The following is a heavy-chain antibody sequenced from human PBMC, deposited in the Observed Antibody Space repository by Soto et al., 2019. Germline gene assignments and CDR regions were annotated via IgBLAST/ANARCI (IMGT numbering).Heavy chain of an antibody. D-gene: IGHD3-10*01. J-gene: IGHJ5*02. CDR3: ARDFDSGSYLGNWFDP. V-gene: IGHV1-46*01. CDR1: GYTFTNYY. CDR2: INPSGGST. Sequence: QVQLVQSGAEVKKPGASVKVSCKASGYTFTNYYMHWVRQAPGQGLEWMGIINPSGGSTSYAQKFQGRVTMTRDTSTSTVYMELSSLRSEDTAVYYCARDFDSGSYLGNWFDPWGQGTLVTVSS.